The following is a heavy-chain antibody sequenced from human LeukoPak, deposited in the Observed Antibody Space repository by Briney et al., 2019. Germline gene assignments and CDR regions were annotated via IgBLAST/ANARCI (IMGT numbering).Heavy chain of an antibody. CDR1: GINFSIYW. CDR2: INSDGSDT. CDR3: ASDDGYRSFDY. Sequence: GGSLRLSRAASGINFSIYWMHWVRQAPGKGLVWVSRINSDGSDTSYADSVKGRFTISRDNAKNTLYLQINSLRAEDTAVYYCASDDGYRSFDYWVQGTLVTVSS. V-gene: IGHV3-74*01. D-gene: IGHD5-24*01. J-gene: IGHJ4*02.